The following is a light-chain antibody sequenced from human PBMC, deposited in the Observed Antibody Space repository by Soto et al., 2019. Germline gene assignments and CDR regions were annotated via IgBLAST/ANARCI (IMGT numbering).Light chain of an antibody. CDR1: QGVSTW. CDR2: SGS. Sequence: DLQMTQSPSSVSASVGDRVTLTCRASQGVSTWLAWFQQRPGKAPKLLIYSGSTLQPGAPSRFSGSGSGTDFLLTISSLQPEDVAVYYCQQTDSFPFTFGGGTRVEIK. V-gene: IGKV1-12*02. CDR3: QQTDSFPFT. J-gene: IGKJ4*02.